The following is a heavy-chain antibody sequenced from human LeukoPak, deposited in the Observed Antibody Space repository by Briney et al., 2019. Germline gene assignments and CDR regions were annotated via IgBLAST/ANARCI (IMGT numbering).Heavy chain of an antibody. Sequence: GGSLRLSCSASGFTFSSYAMHWVRQAPGKGLEYVSAISSNGGSTYYADSVKGRFTISRDNSKDTLYLQMSSLRAEDTAVYYCVNEVGTYYYGMDVWGQGTTVTVSS. J-gene: IGHJ6*02. CDR2: ISSNGGST. D-gene: IGHD1-1*01. CDR1: GFTFSSYA. V-gene: IGHV3-64D*06. CDR3: VNEVGTYYYGMDV.